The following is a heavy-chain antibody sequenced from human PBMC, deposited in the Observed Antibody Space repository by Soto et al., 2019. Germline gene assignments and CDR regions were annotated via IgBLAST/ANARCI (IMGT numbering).Heavy chain of an antibody. D-gene: IGHD1-1*01. CDR2: ISGDGTTT. V-gene: IGHV3-74*01. J-gene: IGHJ4*02. Sequence: GGSLRLSCATSGFTFTNSWMHWVRQVPGKGLVWVSRISGDGTTTVYADSVKGRFTISRDNAKNTLYLQMNSLRVEDTAVYFCAKEGGPYFENTNCLRPFNFWGQGTLVTVSS. CDR1: GFTFTNSW. CDR3: AKEGGPYFENTNCLRPFNF.